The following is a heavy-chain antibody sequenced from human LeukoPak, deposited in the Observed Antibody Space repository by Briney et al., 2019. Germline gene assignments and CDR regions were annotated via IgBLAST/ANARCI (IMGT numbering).Heavy chain of an antibody. V-gene: IGHV4-34*01. CDR3: ARGVENMTTVTLDY. D-gene: IGHD4-17*01. CDR2: INHSGCT. J-gene: IGHJ4*02. CDR1: GGSFSGYY. Sequence: SETLSLTCAVYGGSFSGYYWSWIRQPPGKGLEWIGEINHSGCTNYNPSLKSRVTISVDTSKNQFSLKLSSVTAADTAVYYCARGVENMTTVTLDYWGQGTLVTVSS.